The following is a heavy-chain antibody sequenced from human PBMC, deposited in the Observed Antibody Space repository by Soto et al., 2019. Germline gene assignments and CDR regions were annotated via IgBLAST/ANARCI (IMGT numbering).Heavy chain of an antibody. CDR1: GDSINSRY. J-gene: IGHJ4*02. D-gene: IGHD1-1*01. V-gene: IGHV4-59*11. Sequence: PSETLSLTCSVSGDSINSRYWSWIRQPPGKGLEWIGYIDYVGSTNYAPSLQSRVTMSVDTSKNQVSLKLRYVTAADTAVYYCVRQTGTYFDFWRQGSLVTVSS. CDR3: VRQTGTYFDF. CDR2: IDYVGST.